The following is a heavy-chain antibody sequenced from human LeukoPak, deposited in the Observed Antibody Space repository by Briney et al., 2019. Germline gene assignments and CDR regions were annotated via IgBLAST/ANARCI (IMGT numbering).Heavy chain of an antibody. V-gene: IGHV4-4*07. CDR3: ARDHSYYDSSGHSDP. CDR2: IYTSGST. Sequence: SETLSLTCTVSGGSISSYYWSWIRQPAGKGLEWIGRIYTSGSTNYNPSLKSRVTMSVDTSKNQFSLKLSSVTAADMAVYYCARDHSYYDSSGHSDPWGQGTLVTVSS. D-gene: IGHD3-22*01. J-gene: IGHJ5*02. CDR1: GGSISSYY.